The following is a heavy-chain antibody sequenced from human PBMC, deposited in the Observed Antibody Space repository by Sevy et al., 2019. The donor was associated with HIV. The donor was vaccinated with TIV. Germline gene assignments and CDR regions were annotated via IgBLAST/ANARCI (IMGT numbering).Heavy chain of an antibody. Sequence: GGSLRLSCAASGFTVSSNYMSWVRQAPGKGLEWVSVIYSGGSTYYADCVKGRFTISRDNSKNTLYLQMNSLRAEDTAVYYCARDHDYGDYYFDYWGQGTLVTVSS. CDR2: IYSGGST. CDR1: GFTVSSNY. V-gene: IGHV3-53*01. J-gene: IGHJ4*02. CDR3: ARDHDYGDYYFDY. D-gene: IGHD4-17*01.